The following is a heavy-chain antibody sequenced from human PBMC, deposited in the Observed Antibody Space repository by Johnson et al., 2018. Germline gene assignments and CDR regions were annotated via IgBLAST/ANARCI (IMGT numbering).Heavy chain of an antibody. Sequence: QVQLVQSGAEVKKPGASVKVSCKASGYTFTSYDINWVRQATGQGLEWMGWMNPNSGNTGYAQKFQGRVTMTRNTSISTAYMELSRRRSEDTAVYYCARGGIVVVPAAQTYYCYYDMDVWGKGTTVTVAS. CDR1: GYTFTSYD. CDR2: MNPNSGNT. J-gene: IGHJ6*03. D-gene: IGHD2-2*01. V-gene: IGHV1-8*01. CDR3: ARGGIVVVPAAQTYYCYYDMDV.